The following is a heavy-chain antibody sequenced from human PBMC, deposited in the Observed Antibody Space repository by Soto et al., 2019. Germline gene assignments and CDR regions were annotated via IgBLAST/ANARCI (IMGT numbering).Heavy chain of an antibody. V-gene: IGHV3-74*03. CDR2: VMNDGIRT. D-gene: IGHD2-8*02. CDR1: GFTFDYYW. J-gene: IGHJ4*02. CDR3: AKDPGEDTYWFDY. Sequence: PGGSLRLSCAASGFTFDYYWMHWVRQVPGQGLVWVSHVMNDGIRTTYADSVKGRFTISRDNSKNTLYLQMNSLRAEDTAVYYCAKDPGEDTYWFDYWGQGTLVTVSS.